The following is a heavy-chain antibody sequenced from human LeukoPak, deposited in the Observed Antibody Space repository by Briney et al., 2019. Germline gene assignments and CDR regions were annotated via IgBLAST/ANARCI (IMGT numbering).Heavy chain of an antibody. D-gene: IGHD4-23*01. CDR1: GFTFSDYG. Sequence: GGSLRLSCAASGFTFSDYGMHWVRQAPGKGLEWVALIWFDGSNRKYADSVKGRFTISRDKSNNTLYLQTNSLRDGDTAVYYCARVAVVTGANDYWGQGTLVIVSS. J-gene: IGHJ4*02. V-gene: IGHV3-33*01. CDR3: ARVAVVTGANDY. CDR2: IWFDGSNR.